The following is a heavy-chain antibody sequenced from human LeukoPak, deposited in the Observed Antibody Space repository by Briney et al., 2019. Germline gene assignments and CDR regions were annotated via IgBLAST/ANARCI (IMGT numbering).Heavy chain of an antibody. CDR3: ARVSRQRNYGMDV. CDR2: VYHGGNT. Sequence: SETLSLTCAVSGGSINSSNWWNWVRQPPGKGLEWIGEVYHGGNTNYNPSLKSRVTISVDKSKNRFSLTVSSVTAADTAVYYCARVSRQRNYGMDVWGQGTTVTVSS. J-gene: IGHJ6*02. CDR1: GGSINSSNW. D-gene: IGHD1-1*01. V-gene: IGHV4-4*02.